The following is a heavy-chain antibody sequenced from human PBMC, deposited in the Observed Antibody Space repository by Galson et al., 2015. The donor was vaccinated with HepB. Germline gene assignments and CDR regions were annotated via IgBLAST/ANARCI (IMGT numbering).Heavy chain of an antibody. V-gene: IGHV3-21*01. CDR2: ISSSSSYI. J-gene: IGHJ6*02. CDR3: ARDLPRVEWLSVPRFGDHYGMDV. CDR1: GFTFSSYS. Sequence: SLRLSCAASGFTFSSYSMNWVRQAPGKGLEWVSSISSSSSYIYYADSVKGRFTISRDNAKNSPYLQMNSLRAEDTAVYYCARDLPRVEWLSVPRFGDHYGMDVWGQGTTVTVSS. D-gene: IGHD3-3*01.